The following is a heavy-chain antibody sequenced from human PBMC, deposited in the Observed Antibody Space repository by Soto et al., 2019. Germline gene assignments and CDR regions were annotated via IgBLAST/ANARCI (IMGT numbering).Heavy chain of an antibody. V-gene: IGHV3-74*01. J-gene: IGHJ4*02. CDR2: INSDGSST. Sequence: GGSLRLSCAASGFTFSSYWMHWVRQAPGKGLVWVSRINSDGSSTSYADSVKGRFTISRDNAKNTLYLQMNSLRAEDTAVYYCARAGPNYYYDSSASDYWGQGTLVTVSS. D-gene: IGHD3-22*01. CDR1: GFTFSSYW. CDR3: ARAGPNYYYDSSASDY.